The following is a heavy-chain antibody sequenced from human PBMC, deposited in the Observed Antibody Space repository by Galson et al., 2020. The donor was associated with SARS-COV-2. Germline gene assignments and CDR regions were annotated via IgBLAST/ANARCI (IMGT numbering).Heavy chain of an antibody. Sequence: GESLKISCTASGFTFGDYAMSWVRQAPGKGLEWVGFIRSKAYGGTTEYAASVKGRFTISRDDSKSIAYLQMNSLKTEDTAVYYCTTERLEIAWGQGTLVTVSS. J-gene: IGHJ5*02. CDR1: GFTFGDYA. V-gene: IGHV3-49*04. CDR3: TTERLEIA. D-gene: IGHD3-22*01. CDR2: IRSKAYGGTT.